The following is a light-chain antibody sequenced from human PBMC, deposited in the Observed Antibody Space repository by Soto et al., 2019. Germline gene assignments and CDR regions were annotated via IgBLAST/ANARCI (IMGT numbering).Light chain of an antibody. CDR1: QSVSSY. CDR3: QQRSNCPPLS. J-gene: IGKJ4*01. V-gene: IGKV3-11*01. Sequence: EIVLTQSPATLSLSPGERATLSCMARQSVSSYLAWYQQKPGQAPRVLLYDASHRASSIPARFSGSGSGTGLIRSISSVEPEEYAVYCCQQRSNCPPLSFDGGTEVEIK. CDR2: DAS.